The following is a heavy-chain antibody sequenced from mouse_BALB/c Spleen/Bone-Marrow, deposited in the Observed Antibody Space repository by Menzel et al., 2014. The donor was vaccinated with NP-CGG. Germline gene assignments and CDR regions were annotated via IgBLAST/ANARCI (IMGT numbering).Heavy chain of an antibody. D-gene: IGHD4-1*01. J-gene: IGHJ4*01. CDR1: GYAFSSYW. V-gene: IGHV1-80*01. CDR3: ARSELGRYYAMDY. CDR2: IYPGDGDT. Sequence: LVESGAELVRPGSSVKISCRASGYAFSSYWMNWVKQRPGQGLEWIGQIYPGDGDTNYNGKFKGKATLTADKSSSTAYMQLSSLTSEDSAVYFCARSELGRYYAMDYWGQGTPVTVSS.